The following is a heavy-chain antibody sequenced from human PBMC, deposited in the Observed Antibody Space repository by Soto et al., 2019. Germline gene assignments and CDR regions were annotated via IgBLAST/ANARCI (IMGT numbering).Heavy chain of an antibody. Sequence: GGSLRLSCAASGFTFSSYSMSWVRQAPGKGLEWVSGFRTSGDGGTTYYADSVKGRFTISRDNSKNMLFLQMNSLRAEDTAIYYCAKKVNSGPGTQYFDYWGQGTLVTVSS. CDR2: FRTSGDGGTT. V-gene: IGHV3-23*01. CDR3: AKKVNSGPGTQYFDY. J-gene: IGHJ4*02. D-gene: IGHD3-10*01. CDR1: GFTFSSYS.